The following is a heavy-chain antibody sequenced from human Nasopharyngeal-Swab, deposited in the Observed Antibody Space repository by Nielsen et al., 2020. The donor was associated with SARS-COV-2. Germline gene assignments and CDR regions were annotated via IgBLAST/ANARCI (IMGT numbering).Heavy chain of an antibody. CDR1: GFTFDDYT. V-gene: IGHV3-9*01. J-gene: IGHJ3*01. Sequence: SLKISCAASGFTFDDYTRHWVRQGAGKGLEWGSGISWNSGSITYADSVKGRFTISRDNAKNFLYLQMNSLSAEDTALYYCAKGGRIAMIEDFWGQGTMLTVSS. CDR3: AKGGRIAMIEDF. CDR2: ISWNSGSI. D-gene: IGHD3-22*01.